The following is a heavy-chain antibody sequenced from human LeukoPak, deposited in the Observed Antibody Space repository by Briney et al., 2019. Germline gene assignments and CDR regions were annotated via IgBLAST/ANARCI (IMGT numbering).Heavy chain of an antibody. CDR3: ARAPHFFDTSGSRYYFDY. CDR2: IYYSGNT. D-gene: IGHD3-22*01. Sequence: SETLSLTCTVSGGSMSSRYYWGWIRQPPGKGLEWIGSIYYSGNTYYSPSLMSRVTISVDTSKNQFSLNLSSVTAADTAVYYCARAPHFFDTSGSRYYFDYWGQGALVTVSS. V-gene: IGHV4-39*07. J-gene: IGHJ4*02. CDR1: GGSMSSRYY.